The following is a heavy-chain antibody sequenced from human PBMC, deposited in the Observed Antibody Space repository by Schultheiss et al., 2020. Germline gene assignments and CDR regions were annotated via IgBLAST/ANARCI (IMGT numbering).Heavy chain of an antibody. D-gene: IGHD6-13*01. CDR1: GFTFSSYW. Sequence: GGSLRLSCAASGFTFSSYWMSWVRQAPGKGLEWVAVISYDGSNKYYADSVKGRFTISRDNSKNTLYLQMNSLRAEDTAVYYCAREATYSSSWYAMGPNYFDYWGQGTLVTVSS. CDR3: AREATYSSSWYAMGPNYFDY. CDR2: ISYDGSNK. V-gene: IGHV3-30*14. J-gene: IGHJ4*02.